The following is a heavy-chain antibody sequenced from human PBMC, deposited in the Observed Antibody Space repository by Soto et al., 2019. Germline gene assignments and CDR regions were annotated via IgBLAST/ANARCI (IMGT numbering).Heavy chain of an antibody. Sequence: QVHLVQSGAEVKKPGASMKVSCKASGYSFNSFYVHWVRQAPGQGLEWLGLINPGGGSTTYAQKFQGRVTVTRDTSTSTVYMGRRSLGSEDTAGYYCARDMHPTTPYYSYYGIHVWGQGTTVTVSS. CDR3: ARDMHPTTPYYSYYGIHV. J-gene: IGHJ6*02. D-gene: IGHD1-26*01. CDR1: GYSFNSFY. CDR2: INPGGGST. V-gene: IGHV1-46*02.